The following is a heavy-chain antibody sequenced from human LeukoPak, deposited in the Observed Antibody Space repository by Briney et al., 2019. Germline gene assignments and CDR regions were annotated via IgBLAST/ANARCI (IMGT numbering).Heavy chain of an antibody. Sequence: GESLSLSCAASGFTFSNYWMTWVRPAPGKGLEWVASIGQDGSENYYVDSVKGRFTISRDNAKNSLYLQMNSLRVEDTAVYYCATGGGWYFDYWGQGALITASS. J-gene: IGHJ4*02. CDR2: IGQDGSEN. D-gene: IGHD6-19*01. CDR3: ATGGGWYFDY. CDR1: GFTFSNYW. V-gene: IGHV3-7*01.